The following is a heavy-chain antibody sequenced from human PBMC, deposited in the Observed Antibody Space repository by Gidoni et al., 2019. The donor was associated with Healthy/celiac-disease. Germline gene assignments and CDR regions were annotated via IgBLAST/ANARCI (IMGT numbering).Heavy chain of an antibody. Sequence: QVQLQESGPGLVKPSQTLSLTCTVSGGSISSGSYYWSWIRQPAGKGLEWIGRIYTSGSTNYNPSLKSRVTISVDTSKNQFSLKLSSVTAADTAVYYCARDSGWHWGFDYWGQGTLVTVSS. V-gene: IGHV4-61*02. J-gene: IGHJ4*02. CDR3: ARDSGWHWGFDY. CDR2: IYTSGST. CDR1: GGSISSGSYY. D-gene: IGHD6-19*01.